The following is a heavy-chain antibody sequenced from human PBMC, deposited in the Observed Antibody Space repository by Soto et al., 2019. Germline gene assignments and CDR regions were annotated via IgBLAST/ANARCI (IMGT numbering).Heavy chain of an antibody. CDR1: GGSISGSY. D-gene: IGHD2-21*01. V-gene: IGHV4-59*01. Sequence: SETLSLTCSVSGGSISGSYWSWIRQSPGKGLEWLGYVYYTGSTNYSPSLRSRVSISVDTSKNEFSLRLSSVTAADTAVYFCAMSVAVPGVHIVNWGQGT. CDR3: AMSVAVPGVHIVN. CDR2: VYYTGST. J-gene: IGHJ4*02.